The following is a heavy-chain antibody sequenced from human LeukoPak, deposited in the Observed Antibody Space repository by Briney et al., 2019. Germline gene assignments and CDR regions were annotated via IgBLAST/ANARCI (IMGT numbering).Heavy chain of an antibody. CDR1: GGSISSGGYC. CDR3: ARARPGIAARPDWFDP. Sequence: SETLSLTCTVSGGSISSGGYCWSWIRQHPGKGLEWIGYIYYSGSTYYNPSLKSRVTISVDTPKNQFSLKLSSVTAADTAVYYCARARPGIAARPDWFDPWGQGTLVTVSS. V-gene: IGHV4-31*03. CDR2: IYYSGST. J-gene: IGHJ5*02. D-gene: IGHD6-6*01.